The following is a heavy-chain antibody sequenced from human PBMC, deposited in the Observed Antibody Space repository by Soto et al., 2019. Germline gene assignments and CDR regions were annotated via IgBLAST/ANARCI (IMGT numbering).Heavy chain of an antibody. J-gene: IGHJ4*02. CDR3: ARDNYRFDY. Sequence: SETLSLTCAVSGGSISSYYWSWIRQPPGKGLEWIGYIYYSGSTNYNPSLKSRVTISVDTSKNQFSLKLSSVTAADTAVYYCARDNYRFDYWGQGTLVTVSS. D-gene: IGHD4-4*01. CDR2: IYYSGST. CDR1: GGSISSYY. V-gene: IGHV4-59*01.